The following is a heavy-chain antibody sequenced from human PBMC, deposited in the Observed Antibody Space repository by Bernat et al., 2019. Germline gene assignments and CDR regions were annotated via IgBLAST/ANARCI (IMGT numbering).Heavy chain of an antibody. CDR1: GGSVSGGRYY. J-gene: IGHJ4*02. CDR2: IDPSGNT. D-gene: IGHD3-16*01. CDR3: ARGGVNWMGGFDY. V-gene: IGHV4-61*01. Sequence: QVQLQESGPGLVKPSETLSLTCSVSGGSVSGGRYYWNWIRQPPGKGLEWIGYIDPSGNTNYNPSLKSRVTISVDTSKNQFSLKLTSVTAADTPVYFCARGGVNWMGGFDYWGQGTLVTVSS.